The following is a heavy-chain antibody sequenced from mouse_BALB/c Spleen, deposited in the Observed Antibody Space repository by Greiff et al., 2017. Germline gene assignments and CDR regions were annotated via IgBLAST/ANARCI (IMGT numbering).Heavy chain of an antibody. Sequence: EVKLVESGGGLVQPGGSRKLSCAASGFTFSSFGMHWVRQAPEKGLEWVAYISSGSSTIYYADTVKGRFTISRDNPKNTLFLQMTSLRSEDTAMYYCARYRIYAMDYWGQGTSVTVSS. CDR1: GFTFSSFG. CDR2: ISSGSSTI. V-gene: IGHV5-17*02. D-gene: IGHD2-14*01. J-gene: IGHJ4*01. CDR3: ARYRIYAMDY.